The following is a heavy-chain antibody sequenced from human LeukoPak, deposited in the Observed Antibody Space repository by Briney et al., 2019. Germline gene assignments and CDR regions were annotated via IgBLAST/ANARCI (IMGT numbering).Heavy chain of an antibody. V-gene: IGHV1-3*01. CDR1: GYTFTSYA. CDR2: INAGNGNT. D-gene: IGHD4-17*01. CDR3: ARGGDYGDYRAHFDY. J-gene: IGHJ4*02. Sequence: ASVKVSCKASGYTFTSYAMHWVRQAPGQRLEWMGWINAGNGNTKYSQKSQGRVTITRDTSASTAYMELSSLRSEDTAVYYCARGGDYGDYRAHFDYWGQGTLVTVSS.